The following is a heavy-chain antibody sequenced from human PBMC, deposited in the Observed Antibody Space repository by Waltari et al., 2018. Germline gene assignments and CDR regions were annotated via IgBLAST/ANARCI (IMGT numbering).Heavy chain of an antibody. V-gene: IGHV1-69*14. CDR2: IIPIFGTA. CDR3: ARSPYYYESSGYYQFDY. J-gene: IGHJ4*02. CDR1: GGTFSSYA. Sequence: QVQLVQSGAEVKKPGSSVKVSCKASGGTFSSYAISWVRQAPGQGLEWMGGIIPIFGTANYAQKFQGRVTITADKSTSTAYMELSSLRSEDTAVYYCARSPYYYESSGYYQFDYWGQGTLVTVSS. D-gene: IGHD3-22*01.